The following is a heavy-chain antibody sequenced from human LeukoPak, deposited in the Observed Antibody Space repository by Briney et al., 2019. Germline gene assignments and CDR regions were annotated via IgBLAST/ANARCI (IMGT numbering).Heavy chain of an antibody. V-gene: IGHV1-8*01. J-gene: IGHJ5*02. CDR3: ARGRYNWFDP. Sequence: ASVKVSCKASGYTLTSYDINWVRQATGQGLEWMGWMNPNSGNTGYAQNFQGRVTMTRNTSISTAYMELSSLRSEDTAVYYCARGRYNWFDPWGQGNLVTVSS. CDR1: GYTLTSYD. CDR2: MNPNSGNT.